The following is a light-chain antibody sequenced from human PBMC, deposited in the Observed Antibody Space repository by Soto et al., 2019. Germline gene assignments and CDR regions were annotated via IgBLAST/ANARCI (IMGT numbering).Light chain of an antibody. CDR1: QSVSSSS. Sequence: ETMLKHSLGTLSLTQRERATLSCRASQSVSSSSLAWYQQKPGQAPRLLIYGASSRATGIPDRFSGSGSGTDFTLTISILEPEDFAVYYCQQYGSPPGAFGQVTKVAIK. CDR2: GAS. J-gene: IGKJ1*01. CDR3: QQYGSPPGA. V-gene: IGKV3-20*01.